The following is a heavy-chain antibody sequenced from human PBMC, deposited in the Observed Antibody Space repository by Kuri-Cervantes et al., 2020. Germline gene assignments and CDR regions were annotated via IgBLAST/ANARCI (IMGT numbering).Heavy chain of an antibody. CDR1: GGSFSGYY. Sequence: GSLRLSCAVYGGSFSGYYWSWIRQPPGKGLEWIGEINHSGSTNYNPSLKSRVTISVDTSKNQFSLKLSSVTAADTAVYHCARGTPLIRPGNWFDPWGQGTLVTVSS. CDR2: INHSGST. J-gene: IGHJ5*02. CDR3: ARGTPLIRPGNWFDP. D-gene: IGHD2-21*01. V-gene: IGHV4-34*01.